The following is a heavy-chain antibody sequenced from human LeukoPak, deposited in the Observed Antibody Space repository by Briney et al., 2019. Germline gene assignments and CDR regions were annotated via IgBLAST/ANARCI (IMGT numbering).Heavy chain of an antibody. CDR2: ISSDGSNT. Sequence: GGSLRLSCAASGFTFNSCAMHWVRQAPGKGLECVAAISSDGSNTYYADSVKGRFASSRDNSKSTLYLQMNSLRAEDTAVYYCAREVPIQRYFDYWGQGTLVTVSS. D-gene: IGHD5-18*01. J-gene: IGHJ4*02. V-gene: IGHV3-30*09. CDR1: GFTFNSCA. CDR3: AREVPIQRYFDY.